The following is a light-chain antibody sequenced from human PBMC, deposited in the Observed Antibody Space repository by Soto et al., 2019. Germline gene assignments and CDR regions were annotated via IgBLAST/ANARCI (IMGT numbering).Light chain of an antibody. V-gene: IGLV2-14*01. CDR2: DVS. CDR3: SSYTTSDTPGV. CDR1: SSDVGGYNY. J-gene: IGLJ1*01. Sequence: QSALTQPASVSGSPGQSITISCTGTSSDVGGYNYVSWYQQHPGKAPKLMIYDVSNRPSGVSNRFSGSKSGNTASLTISGLQAEDEADYHCSSYTTSDTPGVFGTGTKLTVL.